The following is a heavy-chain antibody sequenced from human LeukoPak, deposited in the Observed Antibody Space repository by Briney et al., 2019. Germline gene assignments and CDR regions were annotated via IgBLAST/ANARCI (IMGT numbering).Heavy chain of an antibody. V-gene: IGHV3-11*01. CDR3: ATHIAEATALHY. Sequence: GGSLRLSCAASGFTLSDYYMSWIRQAPGKGLEWVSYISTSGFTIYYADSVKGRFTISRDNAKNSLYLQMNTLRAEDTAVYYCATHIAEATALHYWGQGTLVTVSS. D-gene: IGHD6-13*01. J-gene: IGHJ4*02. CDR2: ISTSGFTI. CDR1: GFTLSDYY.